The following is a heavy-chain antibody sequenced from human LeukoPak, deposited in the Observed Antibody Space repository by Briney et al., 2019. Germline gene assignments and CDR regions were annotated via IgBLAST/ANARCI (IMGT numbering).Heavy chain of an antibody. CDR1: GGSISGCSYY. J-gene: IGHJ5*02. V-gene: IGHV4-30-4*01. Sequence: SETLSLTCTVSGGSISGCSYYWSWIRQPPGKGLEWIGYIYYSGSTYYNPSLKSRVTISVDTSKNQFSLKLSSVTAADTAVYYCARVGIGDWFDPWGQGTLVTVSS. CDR3: ARVGIGDWFDP. D-gene: IGHD1-14*01. CDR2: IYYSGST.